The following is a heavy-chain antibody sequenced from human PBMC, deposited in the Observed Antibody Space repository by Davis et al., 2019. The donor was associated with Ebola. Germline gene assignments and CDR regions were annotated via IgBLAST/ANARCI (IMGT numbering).Heavy chain of an antibody. V-gene: IGHV1-18*01. Sequence: ASVKVSCKASGYTFTSYDINWVRQATGQGLEWIGWISPYNGHTSYAQKFQGRVSMTTDTSTSTAYMELRSLRSDDTAVYYCAKASWGPAARPLLDSWGQGTLVTVSS. D-gene: IGHD2-2*02. CDR1: GYTFTSYD. CDR2: ISPYNGHT. CDR3: AKASWGPAARPLLDS. J-gene: IGHJ4*02.